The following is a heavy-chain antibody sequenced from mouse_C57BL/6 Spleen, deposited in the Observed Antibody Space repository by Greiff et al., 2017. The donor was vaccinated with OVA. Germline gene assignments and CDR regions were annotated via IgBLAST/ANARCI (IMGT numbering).Heavy chain of an antibody. CDR2: IDPSDSYT. V-gene: IGHV1-50*01. J-gene: IGHJ2*01. D-gene: IGHD2-1*01. CDR3: ARSGYYGHWNFDY. Sequence: QVQLQRPGAELVKPGASVKLSCKASGYTFTSYWMQWVKQRPGQGLEWIGEIDPSDSYTNYNQKFKGKATLTVDTSSSTAYMQLSSLTSEDSAVYYCARSGYYGHWNFDYWGQGTTLTVSS. CDR1: GYTFTSYW.